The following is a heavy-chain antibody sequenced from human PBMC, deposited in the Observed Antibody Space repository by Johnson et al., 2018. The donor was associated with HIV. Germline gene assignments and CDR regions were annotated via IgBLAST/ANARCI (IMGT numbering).Heavy chain of an antibody. CDR2: ISGGEDDT. Sequence: VQLVESGGGVVQPGRSLRLSCAASGFTFSSYAMIWVRQAPGKGLEWVSFISGGEDDTYYADSVKGRFTISRDNAKNSLYLQMNSLRAEDTALYYCSRDHLSSRGAFDIWGQGTMVTVSS. V-gene: IGHV3-21*04. J-gene: IGHJ3*02. CDR3: SRDHLSSRGAFDI. D-gene: IGHD6-13*01. CDR1: GFTFSSYA.